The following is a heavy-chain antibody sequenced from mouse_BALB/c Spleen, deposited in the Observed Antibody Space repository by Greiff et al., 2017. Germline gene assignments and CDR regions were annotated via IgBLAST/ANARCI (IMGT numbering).Heavy chain of an antibody. CDR1: GFSLTSYG. Sequence: QVHVKQSGPGLVQPSQSLSITCTVSGFSLTSYGVHWVRQSPGKGLEWLGVIWSGGSTDYNAAFISRLSISKDNSKSQVFFKMNSLQANDTAIYYCARKGGRVYAMDYWGQGTSVTVSS. CDR3: ARKGGRVYAMDY. V-gene: IGHV2-2*02. CDR2: IWSGGST. J-gene: IGHJ4*01.